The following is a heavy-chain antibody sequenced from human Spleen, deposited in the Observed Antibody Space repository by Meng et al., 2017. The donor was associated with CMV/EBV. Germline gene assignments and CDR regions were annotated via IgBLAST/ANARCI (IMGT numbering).Heavy chain of an antibody. Sequence: SVKVSCKASGYTFTSYYMHWVRQAPGQGLEWMGGIIPIVGIPIYARKFQGRVTFTADKPTSTAYMELRSLRSEDTAVYYCARAEGELIDFWGQGTLVTVSS. J-gene: IGHJ4*02. CDR2: IIPIVGIP. CDR3: ARAEGELIDF. V-gene: IGHV1-69*10. CDR1: GYTFTSYY. D-gene: IGHD1-26*01.